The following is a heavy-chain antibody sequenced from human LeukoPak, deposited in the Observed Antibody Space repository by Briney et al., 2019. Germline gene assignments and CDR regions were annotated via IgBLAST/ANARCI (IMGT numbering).Heavy chain of an antibody. CDR3: ARSRGDNYPIDY. CDR2: IIPMFGTP. J-gene: IGHJ4*02. D-gene: IGHD2-21*02. Sequence: GASVKVSCKASGGTFSKYTINWVRQAPGQGLEWMGGIIPMFGTPNYAQKIQDRVTITADESTSTAYMELNSLRSEDTAVYYCARSRGDNYPIDYWGQGTLVTVSS. CDR1: GGTFSKYT. V-gene: IGHV1-69*13.